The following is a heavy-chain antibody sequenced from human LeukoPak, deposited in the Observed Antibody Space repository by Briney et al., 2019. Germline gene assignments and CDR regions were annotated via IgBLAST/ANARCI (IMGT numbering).Heavy chain of an antibody. CDR2: INPNSGGT. CDR3: ARDQGFIGYFCMDV. CDR1: GYTFTCYY. V-gene: IGHV1-2*02. Sequence: ASVKVSCKASGYTFTCYYMHWVRQAPGQGLEWMGWINPNSGGTNYAQKFQGRVTMTRDTSISTAYMELSRLRSDDTAVYYCARDQGFIGYFCMDVWGQGTTVTVSS. D-gene: IGHD3-16*02. J-gene: IGHJ6*02.